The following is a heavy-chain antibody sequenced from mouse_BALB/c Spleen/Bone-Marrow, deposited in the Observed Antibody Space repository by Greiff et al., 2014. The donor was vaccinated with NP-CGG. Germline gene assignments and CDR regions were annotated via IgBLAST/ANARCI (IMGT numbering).Heavy chain of an antibody. CDR2: ISSGGSYT. CDR3: ARPRDGYSPFTY. D-gene: IGHD2-3*01. CDR1: GFTFSSYA. V-gene: IGHV5-9-1*01. J-gene: IGHJ3*01. Sequence: EVMLVESGGGLVKPGGSLKLSCAASGFTFSSYAMSWVRQTPEKRLEWVATISSGGSYTYYPDSVKGRFTISRDNAKNTLYLQMSSLRSEDTAMYYCARPRDGYSPFTYWGQGTLVTVSA.